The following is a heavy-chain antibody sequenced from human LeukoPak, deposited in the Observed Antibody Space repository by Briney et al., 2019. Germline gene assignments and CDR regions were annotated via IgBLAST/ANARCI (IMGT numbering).Heavy chain of an antibody. J-gene: IGHJ5*02. D-gene: IGHD3-10*01. V-gene: IGHV5-51*01. CDR1: GYSFTSYW. Sequence: GESLKISCKGSGYSFTSYWIGWVRQMPGKGLEWMGIIYPVDSDTRYSPSFQGQVTISADKSISTAYLQWSSLKASDTAMYYCARHLVPGITMVRGVTRTLLFDPWGQGTLVTVSS. CDR3: ARHLVPGITMVRGVTRTLLFDP. CDR2: IYPVDSDT.